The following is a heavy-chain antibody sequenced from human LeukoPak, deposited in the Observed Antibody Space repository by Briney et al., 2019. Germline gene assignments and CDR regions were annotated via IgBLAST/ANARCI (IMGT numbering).Heavy chain of an antibody. Sequence: ASVKVSCKASGGTFSSYAISWVRQAPGQGLEWMGGIIPIFGTANYAQKFQGRVTITADESTSTAYMELRSLRSDDTAVYYCARARYGGNSEVGDYWGQGTLVTVSS. CDR1: GGTFSSYA. CDR3: ARARYGGNSEVGDY. V-gene: IGHV1-69*13. CDR2: IIPIFGTA. J-gene: IGHJ4*02. D-gene: IGHD4-23*01.